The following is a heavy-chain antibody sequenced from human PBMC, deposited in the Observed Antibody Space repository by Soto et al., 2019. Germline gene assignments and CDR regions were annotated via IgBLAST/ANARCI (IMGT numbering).Heavy chain of an antibody. CDR3: ARGGVIVVVTAPYDP. V-gene: IGHV1-46*03. CDR1: GYTFTSYY. J-gene: IGHJ5*02. CDR2: INPSGGYT. D-gene: IGHD2-21*02. Sequence: QVQLVQSGAEVKKPGASVKVSCKASGYTFTSYYMNWVRQAPGQGLEWLGIINPSGGYTTYAQRCLCGVTTTSDTSTSTDHMELGSLTSEDTAVYYCARGGVIVVVTAPYDPWGQGTLVTVSS.